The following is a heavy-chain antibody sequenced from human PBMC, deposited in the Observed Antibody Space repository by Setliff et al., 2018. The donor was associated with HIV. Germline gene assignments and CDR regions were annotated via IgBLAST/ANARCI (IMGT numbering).Heavy chain of an antibody. J-gene: IGHJ5*02. D-gene: IGHD1-26*01. CDR2: IYHTGST. Sequence: PSETLSLTCAVSGGSISSSNWWSWVRQPPGKGLEWIGEIYHTGSTNYNPSLKSRVTISVDKSNNQFSLKLSSVTAADTAVYYCARARFIVGAGSGWFDPWGQGTRVTVSS. V-gene: IGHV4-4*02. CDR3: ARARFIVGAGSGWFDP. CDR1: GGSISSSNW.